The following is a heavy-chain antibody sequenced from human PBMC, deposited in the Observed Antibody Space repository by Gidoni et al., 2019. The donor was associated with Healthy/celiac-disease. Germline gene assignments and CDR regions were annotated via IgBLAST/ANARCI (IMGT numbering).Heavy chain of an antibody. CDR1: GFTFSSYA. Sequence: EVQLLESGGGLVQPGGSLRLSCAASGFTFSSYAMSWVRQAPGKWLEWFSAISGSGGSTYEADSVKVRLTISRDNSKNTLYLQMNSLRAEDTAVYYCAKFRAAASGGGYWGQGTLVTVSS. D-gene: IGHD6-13*01. J-gene: IGHJ4*02. CDR3: AKFRAAASGGGY. CDR2: ISGSGGST. V-gene: IGHV3-23*01.